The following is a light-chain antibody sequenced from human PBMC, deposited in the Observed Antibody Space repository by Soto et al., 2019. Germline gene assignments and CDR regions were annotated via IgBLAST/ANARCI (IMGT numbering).Light chain of an antibody. CDR1: QGISSY. V-gene: IGKV1-9*01. J-gene: IGKJ3*01. CDR2: AAS. CDR3: QQLNTYPRT. Sequence: IQLTQSPSSLSASVGDRVTITCWASQGISSYLAWYQQKPGKAPKLLIYAASTLQSGVPSRFSGSGSGTHFTLTIISLQPEDFATYYCQQLNTYPRTFGPGTKVDIK.